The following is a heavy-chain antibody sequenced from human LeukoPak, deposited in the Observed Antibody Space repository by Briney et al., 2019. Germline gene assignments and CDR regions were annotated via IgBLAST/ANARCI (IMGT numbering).Heavy chain of an antibody. V-gene: IGHV3-23*01. J-gene: IGHJ4*02. CDR3: ANLFQNYFAY. D-gene: IGHD2-21*01. Sequence: GGSLRLSCAASGFTFSTYAMSWVRQAPGKGLEWVSGISASGGNTYNADFVKGRFTISRDNSKNTVDLQMNSLRAEDTAVYYCANLFQNYFAYWGQGALVTVSS. CDR1: GFTFSTYA. CDR2: ISASGGNT.